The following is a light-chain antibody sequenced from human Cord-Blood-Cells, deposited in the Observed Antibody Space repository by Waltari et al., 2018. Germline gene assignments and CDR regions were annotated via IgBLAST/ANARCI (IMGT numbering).Light chain of an antibody. CDR3: QQSYSTPLT. CDR1: QSISSY. V-gene: IGKV1-39*01. Sequence: DIQMTQSPSSLSASVGERVTITCRASQSISSYLNWYQQKPGKAPKLLIYAASSLQSGVPSRFSGSGSGTDFTLTISSLQPEDFATYYCQQSYSTPLTFGGRTKVEIK. CDR2: AAS. J-gene: IGKJ4*01.